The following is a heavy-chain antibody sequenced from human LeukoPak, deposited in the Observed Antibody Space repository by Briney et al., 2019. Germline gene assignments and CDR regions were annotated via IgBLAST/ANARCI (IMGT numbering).Heavy chain of an antibody. D-gene: IGHD2-21*02. J-gene: IGHJ5*02. Sequence: GESLKISCKGSGYSFTSYWIAWVRQMPGKGLEWMGIIYPGGSDIRYSPSFQGQVTISADKSISTAYLQWSSLKASDTAMYYCARLPYCGGDCYPNWFDPWGQGTLVTVSS. CDR1: GYSFTSYW. V-gene: IGHV5-51*01. CDR3: ARLPYCGGDCYPNWFDP. CDR2: IYPGGSDI.